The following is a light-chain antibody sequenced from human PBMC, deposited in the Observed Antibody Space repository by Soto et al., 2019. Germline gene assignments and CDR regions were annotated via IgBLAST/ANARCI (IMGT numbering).Light chain of an antibody. CDR2: EGS. CDR1: SSDVGSYNL. J-gene: IGLJ7*01. CDR3: CSYAGSSTYV. Sequence: QSVLTQPASVSGSPGQSITISCTGTSSDVGSYNLVSWYQQHPGKGPKLMIYEGSKRPSGVSNRFSGSKSGNTASLTISGLQAEDEADYYCCSYAGSSTYVFGTGTQLTVL. V-gene: IGLV2-23*01.